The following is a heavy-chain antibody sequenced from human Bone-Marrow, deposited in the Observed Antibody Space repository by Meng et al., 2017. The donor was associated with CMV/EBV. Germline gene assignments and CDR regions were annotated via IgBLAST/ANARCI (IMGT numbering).Heavy chain of an antibody. CDR2: ISYDGINK. J-gene: IGHJ6*02. V-gene: IGHV3-30*04. D-gene: IGHD2-2*01. CDR3: ARQESSPSPKGMDV. CDR1: GFTFSSYT. Sequence: GESLKISCAASGFTFSSYTMNWVRQAPGKGLEWVAIISYDGINKFYADSVKGRFTISRDNSKNTLYLQMSSLRTEDTAVFYCARQESSPSPKGMDVWGQGTTVTFYS.